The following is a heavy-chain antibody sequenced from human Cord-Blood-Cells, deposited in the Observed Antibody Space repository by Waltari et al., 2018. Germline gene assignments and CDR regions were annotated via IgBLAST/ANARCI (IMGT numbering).Heavy chain of an antibody. CDR1: GITQSTWG. V-gene: IGHV3-7*01. D-gene: IGHD3-16*02. J-gene: IGHJ6*02. CDR3: ARERMITFGGVIVNLNYYYGMDV. CDR2: IKQDGSEK. Sequence: GITQSTWGMSWVRQAPGKGLEWVANIKQDGSEKYYVDSVKGRFTISRDNAKNSLYLQMNSLRAEDTAVYYCARERMITFGGVIVNLNYYYGMDVWGQGTTVTVSS.